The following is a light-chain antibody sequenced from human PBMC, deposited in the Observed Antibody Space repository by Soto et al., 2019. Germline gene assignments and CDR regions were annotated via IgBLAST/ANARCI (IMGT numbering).Light chain of an antibody. J-gene: IGKJ2*01. V-gene: IGKV1-27*01. Sequence: DIQMTQSPSSLSASVGDRVIITCRASQGISNYLAWYQQKPGKVPKLLIYAASTLQSGVPSRFSGSVSGTDFTLTISSLQPEDVATYYFQKFNSAPYTFGQGTKLEIK. CDR2: AAS. CDR1: QGISNY. CDR3: QKFNSAPYT.